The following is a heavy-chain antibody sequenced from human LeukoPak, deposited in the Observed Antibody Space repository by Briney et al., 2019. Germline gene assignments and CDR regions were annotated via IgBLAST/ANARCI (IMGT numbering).Heavy chain of an antibody. CDR3: ARQGWNLDDAFDI. CDR1: GYSFSSYW. CDR2: IYPGDSDT. Sequence: GESLKISCKGSGYSFSSYWIGWVRQMPGKGLEWMGIIYPGDSDTRYSPSFQGQVTISADKSISTAYLQWSSLKASDTAMYYCARQGWNLDDAFDIWGQGTMVTVSS. J-gene: IGHJ3*02. V-gene: IGHV5-51*01. D-gene: IGHD1-1*01.